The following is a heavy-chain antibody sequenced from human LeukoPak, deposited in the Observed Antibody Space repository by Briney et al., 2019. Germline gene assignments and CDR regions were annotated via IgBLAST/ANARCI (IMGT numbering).Heavy chain of an antibody. Sequence: ASVKVSCKASGYTFTSYYMHWVRQAPGQGLEWMGIIDPSGGSTSYAQKFQGRVTMTRDTSTSTVYMELSSLRSEDTAVYYCAYQSTVTSSFDYWGQGTLVTVSS. J-gene: IGHJ4*02. CDR3: AYQSTVTSSFDY. V-gene: IGHV1-46*01. D-gene: IGHD4-17*01. CDR2: IDPSGGST. CDR1: GYTFTSYY.